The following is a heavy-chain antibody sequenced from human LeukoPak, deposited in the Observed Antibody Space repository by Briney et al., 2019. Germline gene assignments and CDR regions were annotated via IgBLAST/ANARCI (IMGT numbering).Heavy chain of an antibody. J-gene: IGHJ6*02. CDR3: ARGRRAARHYYYGMDV. V-gene: IGHV4-34*01. Sequence: SETLSLTCAVYGGSFSGYYWSWIRQPPGKGLEWIGEINHSGSTNYNPSLKSRVTISVDTSKNQFSLKLSSVTAADTAVYYCARGRRAARHYYYGMDVWGQGTTVTVSS. CDR1: GGSFSGYY. CDR2: INHSGST. D-gene: IGHD6-6*01.